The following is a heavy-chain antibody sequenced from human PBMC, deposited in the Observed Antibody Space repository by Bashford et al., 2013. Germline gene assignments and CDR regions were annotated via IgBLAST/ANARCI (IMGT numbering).Heavy chain of an antibody. CDR2: IDPSGGTT. D-gene: IGHD6-6*01. CDR1: GFTFTSYY. Sequence: ASVKVSCKASGFTFTSYYMHWVRQAPGQGLEWMGIIDPSGGTTSSAQKFQGRVTMTRDTSTSTVYMELSSLRSEDTAVYYCARGSSSSPDFDYWGQGTLVTVSS. V-gene: IGHV1-46*01. CDR3: ARGSSSSPDFDY. J-gene: IGHJ4*02.